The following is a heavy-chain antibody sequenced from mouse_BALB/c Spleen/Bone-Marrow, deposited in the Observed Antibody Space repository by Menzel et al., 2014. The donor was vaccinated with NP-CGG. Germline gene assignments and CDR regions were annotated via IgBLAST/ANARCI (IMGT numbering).Heavy chain of an antibody. J-gene: IGHJ4*01. CDR3: ASLYFYGSSYYTMDY. CDR2: ISSGGST. Sequence: LQQSGGGLVKPGGSLKLSCAASGFTFSSYAMSWVRQTPEKRLEWVASISSGGSTYYLDSVEGRFTISRDNARNILYLQMSSLRSEDTAMYYCASLYFYGSSYYTMDYWGQGTSVTVSS. D-gene: IGHD1-1*01. CDR1: GFTFSSYA. V-gene: IGHV5-6-5*01.